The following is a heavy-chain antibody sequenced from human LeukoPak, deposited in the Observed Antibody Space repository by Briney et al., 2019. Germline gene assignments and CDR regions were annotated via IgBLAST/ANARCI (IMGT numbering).Heavy chain of an antibody. V-gene: IGHV1-69*13. CDR1: GGTFINYA. J-gene: IGHJ4*02. CDR2: IIPIFGTA. CDR3: ARGYYDFWSGYYFDY. D-gene: IGHD3-3*01. Sequence: GASVTVSFKASGGTFINYAISWVRQPPGQGLEWMGGIIPIFGTANYAQKFQGRVTITADESTSTAYMELSSLRSEDTAVYYCARGYYDFWSGYYFDYWGQGTLVTVSS.